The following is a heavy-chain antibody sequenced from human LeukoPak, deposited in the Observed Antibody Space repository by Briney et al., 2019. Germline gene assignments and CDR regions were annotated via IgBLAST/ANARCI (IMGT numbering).Heavy chain of an antibody. Sequence: GGSLRLSCATSGFTFSSYGMHWVRQAPGKGLEWVAVTSYDGSDTYYADSVKGRFTISRDNSKNTLYLQINSLRAEDTAVYYCAKDRWIRRISLAGQDYWGQGTLVTVSS. D-gene: IGHD6-19*01. J-gene: IGHJ4*02. CDR1: GFTFSSYG. CDR2: TSYDGSDT. CDR3: AKDRWIRRISLAGQDY. V-gene: IGHV3-30*18.